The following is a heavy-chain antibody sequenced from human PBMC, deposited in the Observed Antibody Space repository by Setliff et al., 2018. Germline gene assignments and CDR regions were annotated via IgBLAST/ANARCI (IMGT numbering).Heavy chain of an antibody. Sequence: GGSLRLSCAASGFTFSSYGMHWVRQAPGKGLEWVAFIRYDGSNKYYADSVKGRFTISRDNSKNTLYLQMNSLRAEDTAVYYCAKDRWYYDSSGYYLFDYWGQGTRVTVSS. CDR3: AKDRWYYDSSGYYLFDY. CDR2: IRYDGSNK. V-gene: IGHV3-30*02. D-gene: IGHD3-22*01. CDR1: GFTFSSYG. J-gene: IGHJ4*02.